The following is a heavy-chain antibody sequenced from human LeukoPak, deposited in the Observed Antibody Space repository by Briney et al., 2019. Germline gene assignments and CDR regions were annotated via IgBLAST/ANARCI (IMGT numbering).Heavy chain of an antibody. Sequence: GGSLRLSCAASGFTVSSNYMSWVRQAPGKGLEWVSVIYSGGGTYYADSVKGRFTISRDNSKNTLYLQMNSMRAEDTAVDYCARVAPTALWFGELFWAFDIWGQGTMVTVSS. CDR1: GFTVSSNY. D-gene: IGHD3-10*01. CDR3: ARVAPTALWFGELFWAFDI. V-gene: IGHV3-66*02. J-gene: IGHJ3*02. CDR2: IYSGGGT.